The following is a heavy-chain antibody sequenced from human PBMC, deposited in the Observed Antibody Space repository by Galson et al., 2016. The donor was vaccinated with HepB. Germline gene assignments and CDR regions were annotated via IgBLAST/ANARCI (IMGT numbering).Heavy chain of an antibody. Sequence: SVKVSCKASGYRFFTYGISWARQAPGQGLEWLGWISANSGNTIDAQKFQDRVTMTRDTSASTVYMDLRSLRSDDTAVYYCARDVQFRFDYWGQGTLVTVSS. CDR3: ARDVQFRFDY. V-gene: IGHV1-18*04. CDR2: ISANSGNT. D-gene: IGHD4-11*01. J-gene: IGHJ4*02. CDR1: GYRFFTYG.